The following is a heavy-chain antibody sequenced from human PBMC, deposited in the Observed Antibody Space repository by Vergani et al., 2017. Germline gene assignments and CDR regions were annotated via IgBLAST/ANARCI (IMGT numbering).Heavy chain of an antibody. CDR1: GGSISSGDYY. J-gene: IGHJ5*02. Sequence: QVQLQESGPGLVKPSQTLSLTCTVSGGSISSGDYYWSWIRQPPGKGLEWIGYIYYSGSTYYNPSLKSLVTISVDTSKNQFSLKLSSVTAADTAVYYCARGITXIVVVTSEGSWFDPWGQGTLVTVSS. V-gene: IGHV4-30-4*01. CDR2: IYYSGST. CDR3: ARGITXIVVVTSEGSWFDP. D-gene: IGHD3-22*01.